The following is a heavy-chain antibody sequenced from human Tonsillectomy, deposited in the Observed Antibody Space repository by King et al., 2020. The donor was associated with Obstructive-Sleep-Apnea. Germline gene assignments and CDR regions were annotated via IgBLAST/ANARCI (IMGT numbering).Heavy chain of an antibody. D-gene: IGHD5-12*01. V-gene: IGHV4-38-2*02. CDR3: AREGYGP. CDR2: VYHSGNT. Sequence: VQLQESGPGLVKPSETLSLTCTVSGYSINSGYYWGWIRQPPGKGLEWIVSVYHSGNTYYNPSLKSRVTISVHTSQNQFSLRLFSVTAADTAVYYCAREGYGPWGQGALVTVSS. J-gene: IGHJ5*02. CDR1: GYSINSGYY.